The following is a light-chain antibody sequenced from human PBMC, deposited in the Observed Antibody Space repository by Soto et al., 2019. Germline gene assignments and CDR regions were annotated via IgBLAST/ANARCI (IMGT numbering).Light chain of an antibody. CDR3: QHYGSSPWT. Sequence: EIVLTQPAGTLSLSPGDRATLYCRASQSVSSSNLAWYQQKRGQSPRLLIYGASSRATGIPDRFSGSGSGPDFTLTISRLEPEDFAVYSCQHYGSSPWTFGQGTRLEIK. V-gene: IGKV3-20*01. J-gene: IGKJ5*01. CDR2: GAS. CDR1: QSVSSSN.